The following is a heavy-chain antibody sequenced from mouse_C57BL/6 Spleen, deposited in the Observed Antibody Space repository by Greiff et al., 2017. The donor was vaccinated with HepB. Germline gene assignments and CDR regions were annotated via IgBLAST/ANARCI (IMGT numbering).Heavy chain of an antibody. CDR1: GYTFTDYY. CDR2: INPNNGGT. J-gene: IGHJ4*01. Sequence: EVQLQQSGPELVKPGASVKISCKASGYTFTDYYMNWVKQSHGKSLEWIGDINPNNGGTSYNQKFKGKATLTVDKSSSTAYMALRSLTSEDSAVYYCARNFLYAMDYWGQGTSVTVSS. CDR3: ARNFLYAMDY. V-gene: IGHV1-26*01.